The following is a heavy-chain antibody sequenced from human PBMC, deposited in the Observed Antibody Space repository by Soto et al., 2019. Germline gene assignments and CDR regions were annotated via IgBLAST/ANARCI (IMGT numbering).Heavy chain of an antibody. CDR3: ARDKFLPRPIGWFDP. J-gene: IGHJ5*02. Sequence: PGGSLRLSCAASGFTFSDYYMSWIRQAPGKGLEWVSYISSSGSTIYYADSVKGRFTISRDNAKNSLYLQMNSLRAEDTAVYYCARDKFLPRPIGWFDPWGQGTLVTVSS. CDR1: GFTFSDYY. CDR2: ISSSGSTI. V-gene: IGHV3-11*01.